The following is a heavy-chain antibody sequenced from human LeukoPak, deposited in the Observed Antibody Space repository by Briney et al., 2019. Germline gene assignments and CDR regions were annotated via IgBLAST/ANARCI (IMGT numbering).Heavy chain of an antibody. CDR2: INHSGST. CDR1: GGSFSGYY. D-gene: IGHD6-6*01. CDR3: ARGTVQLSGANWFDP. J-gene: IGHJ5*02. V-gene: IGHV4-34*01. Sequence: NPSETLSLTCAVYGGSFSGYYWSWIRQPPGKGLEWIGEINHSGSTNYNPSLKSRVTISVDTSKNQFSLKLSSVTAADTAVYYCARGTVQLSGANWFDPWGQGTLVTVSS.